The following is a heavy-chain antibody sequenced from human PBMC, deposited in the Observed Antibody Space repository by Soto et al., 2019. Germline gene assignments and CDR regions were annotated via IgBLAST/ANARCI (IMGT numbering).Heavy chain of an antibody. CDR2: ISYDGSNK. Sequence: GGSLRLSCAASGFTFSSYAMHGVRQAPGKGLEWVAVISYDGSNKYYADSVKGRFTISRDNSKNTLYLQMNSLRAEDTAVYYCARDREVLYFDYWGQGTLVTVSS. CDR3: ARDREVLYFDY. V-gene: IGHV3-30-3*01. J-gene: IGHJ4*02. CDR1: GFTFSSYA.